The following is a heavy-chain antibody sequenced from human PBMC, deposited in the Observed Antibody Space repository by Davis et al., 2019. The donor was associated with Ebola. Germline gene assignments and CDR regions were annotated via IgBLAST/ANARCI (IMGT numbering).Heavy chain of an antibody. Sequence: GESLKISCAASGFTFSSYAMHWVRQAPGKGLGWVAVISYDGSNKYYADSVKGRFHISRDNSKNTLYPQMNSLRAEDTAGYYCARESQRDDGDPLIQLWPPTGLVDYWGQGTLVTVSS. CDR2: ISYDGSNK. D-gene: IGHD5-18*01. J-gene: IGHJ4*02. V-gene: IGHV3-30-3*01. CDR3: ARESQRDDGDPLIQLWPPTGLVDY. CDR1: GFTFSSYA.